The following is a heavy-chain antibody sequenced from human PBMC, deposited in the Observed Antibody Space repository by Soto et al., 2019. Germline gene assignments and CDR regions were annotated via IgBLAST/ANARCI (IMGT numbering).Heavy chain of an antibody. CDR3: AKEVDNVAEVAGTKYFDY. V-gene: IGHV3-23*01. J-gene: IGHJ4*02. D-gene: IGHD2-15*01. Sequence: EVQLLESGGGLVQPGGSLRLSCAASGFTFSSDAMSWVRQAPGKGLEWVSDISGSSGATDYADSVKGRFTISRDNSKKTLFLQMNSLRAEDSAVYYCAKEVDNVAEVAGTKYFDYWGQGTLVTVSS. CDR1: GFTFSSDA. CDR2: ISGSSGAT.